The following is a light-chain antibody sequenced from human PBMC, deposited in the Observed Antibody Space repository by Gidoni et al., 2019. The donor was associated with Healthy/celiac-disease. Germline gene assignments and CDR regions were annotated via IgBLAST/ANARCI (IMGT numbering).Light chain of an antibody. V-gene: IGKV1-5*03. Sequence: TQSPSTLSASVGDRVTITCRASQSISSWLAWYQQKPGKAPKLLIYKASSLESGVPSRFSGSGSGTEFTLTISSLQPDDFATYYCQQYNSYSYTFXQXTKLXIK. J-gene: IGKJ2*01. CDR1: QSISSW. CDR3: QQYNSYSYT. CDR2: KAS.